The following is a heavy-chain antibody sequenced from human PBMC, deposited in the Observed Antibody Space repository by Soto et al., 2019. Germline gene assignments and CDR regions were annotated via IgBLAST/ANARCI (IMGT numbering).Heavy chain of an antibody. CDR2: IYYSGST. D-gene: IGHD6-13*01. CDR3: ARVLTAAGTIPYYYYGMDV. J-gene: IGHJ6*02. Sequence: QVQLQESGPGLVKPSETLALTCTVSGDSISSYFWTWIRQSPGKGLEWIGYIYYSGSTNYNPSFKSRVTISVDTSKNQFSLKLTSLTAADTAVYYCARVLTAAGTIPYYYYGMDVWGQGTTVTVSS. CDR1: GDSISSYF. V-gene: IGHV4-59*01.